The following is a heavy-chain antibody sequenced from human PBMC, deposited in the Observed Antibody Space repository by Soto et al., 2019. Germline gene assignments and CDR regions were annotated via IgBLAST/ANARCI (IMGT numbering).Heavy chain of an antibody. CDR1: GFSLSNARMG. CDR3: ARLRDPIVVVPAAIPWFDP. Sequence: GSGPTLVNPTETLTLTCTVSGFSLSNARMGVSWIRQPPGKALEWLAHIFSNDEKSYSTSLKSRLTISKDTSKSQVVLTMTNMDPVDTATYYCARLRDPIVVVPAAIPWFDPWGKGTLVTVSS. V-gene: IGHV2-26*01. J-gene: IGHJ5*02. D-gene: IGHD2-2*01. CDR2: IFSNDEK.